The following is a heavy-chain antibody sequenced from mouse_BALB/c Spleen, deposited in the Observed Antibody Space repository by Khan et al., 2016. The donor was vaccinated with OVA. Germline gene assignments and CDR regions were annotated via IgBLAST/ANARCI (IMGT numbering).Heavy chain of an antibody. J-gene: IGHJ2*01. V-gene: IGHV1S81*02. D-gene: IGHD1-1*01. Sequence: VQLQQSGAELVKAGASVKMSCKASGYTFTSYWMHWAKQRLGQGLEWFAETNPTNGRTYYNEKFTSKATLTVDKSSSTAYMLLSGPTFEDSAVYYCARIKKIVATYFDYWGQGTTLTVSS. CDR1: GYTFTSYW. CDR3: ARIKKIVATYFDY. CDR2: TNPTNGRT.